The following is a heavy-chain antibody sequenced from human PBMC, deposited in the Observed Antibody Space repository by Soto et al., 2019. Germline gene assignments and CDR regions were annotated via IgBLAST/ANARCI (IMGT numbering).Heavy chain of an antibody. J-gene: IGHJ6*02. V-gene: IGHV3-7*01. D-gene: IGHD3-10*01. CDR1: GFTFSRYW. Sequence: EVQLVESGGGLVQPGGSLRLSCVDSGFTFSRYWMSWVRQAPVKGLGWVGNIKQDGSEENYVDSVKGRFTISRDNAKNSMYLQMNSLRAEDTAVYYCARIASSGRGWDVWGQGTTVVVSS. CDR3: ARIASSGRGWDV. CDR2: IKQDGSEE.